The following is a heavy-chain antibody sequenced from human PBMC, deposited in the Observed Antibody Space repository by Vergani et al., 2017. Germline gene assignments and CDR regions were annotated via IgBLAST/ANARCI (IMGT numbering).Heavy chain of an antibody. CDR2: IYSTGIT. D-gene: IGHD3-9*01. CDR3: ARVMYRDEASTGYRLEGMDI. V-gene: IGHV4-59*13. Sequence: QVQLEESGPGLVKPSETLSLTCTVSGGSFNTYYWSWIRQSPGKGLEWIGYIYSTGITNYNPSINSRVTMSVDTSKNQFSLNLRSVTAADTAVYFCARVMYRDEASTGYRLEGMDIWGQGTTVTISS. J-gene: IGHJ6*02. CDR1: GGSFNTYY.